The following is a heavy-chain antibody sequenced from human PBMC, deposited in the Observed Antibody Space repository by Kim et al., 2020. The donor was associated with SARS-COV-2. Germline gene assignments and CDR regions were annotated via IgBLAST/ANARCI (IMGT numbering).Heavy chain of an antibody. V-gene: IGHV1-24*01. J-gene: IGHJ4*02. D-gene: IGHD2-21*02. CDR3: ATLYGGNSPFDY. Sequence: IYAQKFQGRVTMTEDTSTDTAYMELSSLRSEDTAVYYCATLYGGNSPFDYWGQGTLVTVSS.